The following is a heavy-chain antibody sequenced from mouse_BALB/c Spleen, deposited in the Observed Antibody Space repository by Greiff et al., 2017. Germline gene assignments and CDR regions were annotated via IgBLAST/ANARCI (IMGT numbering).Heavy chain of an antibody. CDR1: GFNIKDYY. D-gene: IGHD2-1*01. J-gene: IGHJ3*01. Sequence: EVQLQESGAELVKPGASVKLSCTASGFNIKDYYMHWVKQRPEQGLEWIGWIDPENGNTIYDPKFQGKASITADTSSNTAYLQLSSLTSEDTAVYYCAGGNYGFAYWGQGTLVTVSA. V-gene: IGHV14-1*02. CDR3: AGGNYGFAY. CDR2: IDPENGNT.